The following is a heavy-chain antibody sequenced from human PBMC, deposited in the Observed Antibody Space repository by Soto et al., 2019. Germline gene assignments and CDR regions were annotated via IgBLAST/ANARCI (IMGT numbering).Heavy chain of an antibody. CDR1: GFTFSNYA. CDR3: AKCTKMYWNYDAFNI. CDR2: ITAGGTT. Sequence: GGSLRLSCAASGFTFSNYAMSWVRQAPGKGLEWVSHITAGGTTYYADSVKGRFTVSRDSSTNTLFLQMNSLRAEDTALYYCAKCTKMYWNYDAFNIWGQGTMVTVS. D-gene: IGHD1-7*01. J-gene: IGHJ3*02. V-gene: IGHV3-23*01.